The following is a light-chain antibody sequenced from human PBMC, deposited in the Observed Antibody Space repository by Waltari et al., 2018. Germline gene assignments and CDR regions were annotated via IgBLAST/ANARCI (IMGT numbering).Light chain of an antibody. V-gene: IGKV1-12*01. J-gene: IGKJ2*01. Sequence: DIQMTQSLSSVSASLGDNVTLTWRASQTISKCLAWYQQAPGKAPKLLIYAASNLQSEFPLRFSGSGSATDFTLTISALQPEDVGTYYCQQANSFPYTFGQGTKLEIK. CDR1: QTISKC. CDR2: AAS. CDR3: QQANSFPYT.